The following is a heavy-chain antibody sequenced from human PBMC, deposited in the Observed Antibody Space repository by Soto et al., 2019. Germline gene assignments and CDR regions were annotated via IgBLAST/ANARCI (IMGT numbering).Heavy chain of an antibody. CDR2: ITSVSGGGT. D-gene: IGHD7-27*01. CDR1: GFTFSSNA. V-gene: IGHV3-23*01. Sequence: EVQLLESGGGLVQPGGSLRLSCVASGFTFSSNAMSWVRQAPGKGLGWVSHITSVSGGGTYYADSVKGRFTISRDNAKNALYMQMNSLRGDDAAVYYCGRATGGTFDIWGHGTLVNVSS. J-gene: IGHJ3*02. CDR3: GRATGGTFDI.